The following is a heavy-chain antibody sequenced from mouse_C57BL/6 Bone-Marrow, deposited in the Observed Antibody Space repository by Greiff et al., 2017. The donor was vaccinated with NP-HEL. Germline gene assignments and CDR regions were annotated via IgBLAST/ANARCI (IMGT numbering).Heavy chain of an antibody. V-gene: IGHV1-50*01. CDR3: APEVERWDFDV. D-gene: IGHD1-1*02. Sequence: VQLQQPGAELVKPAASVTLSCKASGYTFTSYWMQWVQQRPGQGLEWIGEIDPSDSYPNYNQKFTGKATLHVDSSSRTAYMLLSSLTSEDSAVYYWAPEVERWDFDVWGTGTTVTVSS. CDR1: GYTFTSYW. CDR2: IDPSDSYP. J-gene: IGHJ1*03.